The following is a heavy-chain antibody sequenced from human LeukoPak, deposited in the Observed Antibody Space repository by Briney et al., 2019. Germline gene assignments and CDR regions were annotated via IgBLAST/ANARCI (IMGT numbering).Heavy chain of an antibody. CDR2: INPNSGGT. J-gene: IGHJ4*02. CDR3: ARVAYRRYYYDSSGYPYFDY. Sequence: ASVKVSCKASGYTFTGYYMHWVRQAPGQGLEWMGWINPNSGGTNYAQKFQGRVTMTRDTSISTAYMELSRLRSDDTAVYYCARVAYRRYYYDSSGYPYFDYWGQGTLVTVSS. D-gene: IGHD3-22*01. V-gene: IGHV1-2*02. CDR1: GYTFTGYY.